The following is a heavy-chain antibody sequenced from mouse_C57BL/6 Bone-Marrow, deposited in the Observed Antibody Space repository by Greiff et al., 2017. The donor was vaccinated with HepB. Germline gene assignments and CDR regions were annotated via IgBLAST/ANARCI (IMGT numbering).Heavy chain of an antibody. CDR3: TRSHYSSYDYALDD. D-gene: IGHD2-5*01. CDR1: GYTFTSYW. V-gene: IGHV1-5*01. Sequence: EVQLQQSGTVLARPGASVKMSCKTSGYTFTSYWMHWVKQRPGQGLEWIGAIYPGDSDTSYNQKFKGKATMTAVTSASTAYMELSSLTNEDSAVYYCTRSHYSSYDYALDDWGQGTSVTVSS. CDR2: IYPGDSDT. J-gene: IGHJ4*01.